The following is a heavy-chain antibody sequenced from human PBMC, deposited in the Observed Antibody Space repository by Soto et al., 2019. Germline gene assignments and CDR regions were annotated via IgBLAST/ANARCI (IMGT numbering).Heavy chain of an antibody. CDR3: ARDRAAIPIPYYFDY. Sequence: EASVKVSCKASGGTFSSYAISWVRQAPGQGLEWMGGIIPIFGTANYAQKFQGRVTITADESTSTVYLQLNSLRAEDTAVYYCARDRAAIPIPYYFDYWGQGTLVTVSS. CDR2: IIPIFGTA. J-gene: IGHJ4*02. V-gene: IGHV1-69*13. CDR1: GGTFSSYA. D-gene: IGHD2-2*02.